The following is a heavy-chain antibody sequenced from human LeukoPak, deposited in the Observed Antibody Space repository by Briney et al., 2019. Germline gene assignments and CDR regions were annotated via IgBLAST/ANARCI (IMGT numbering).Heavy chain of an antibody. D-gene: IGHD3-9*01. J-gene: IGHJ4*02. CDR1: GGSFISADHY. V-gene: IGHV4-30-4*01. CDR3: ARGYYDTLTNYPKNFDQ. CDR2: IFYSGST. Sequence: SETLSLTCTVSGGSFISADHYWSWIRQPPGKGLEWIGYIFYSGSTYYNPSLRSRLTISVDTSKNQFSLKLSSVTAADTAVYYCARGYYDTLTNYPKNFDQWGQGTLVTVSS.